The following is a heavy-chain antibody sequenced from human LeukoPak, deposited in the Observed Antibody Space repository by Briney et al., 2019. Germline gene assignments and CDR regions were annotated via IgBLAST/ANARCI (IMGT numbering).Heavy chain of an antibody. V-gene: IGHV3-7*01. D-gene: IGHD4-11*01. J-gene: IGHJ4*02. Sequence: PGGSLRLSCVASGFSFSSYWMAWVRQAPGKGPEWVASIKQDGSEKFYADSVKGRFTISKDNAQNSLHLRMNSLRGEDTAVYYCAREDHSKYEYWGQGTPVTVSS. CDR3: AREDHSKYEY. CDR1: GFSFSSYW. CDR2: IKQDGSEK.